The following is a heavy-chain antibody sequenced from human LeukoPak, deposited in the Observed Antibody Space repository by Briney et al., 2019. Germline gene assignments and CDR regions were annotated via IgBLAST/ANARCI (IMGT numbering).Heavy chain of an antibody. CDR1: GYTFTSYY. Sequence: ASVKVSCKASGYTFTSYYMHWVRQAPGQGLEWMGIINPSGGNTSYAQKFQGRVTMTRDTSTSTVYMELSSLRSEDTAVYYCARDGRVAGTGENWFDPWGQGTLVTVSS. D-gene: IGHD6-19*01. V-gene: IGHV1-46*01. J-gene: IGHJ5*02. CDR2: INPSGGNT. CDR3: ARDGRVAGTGENWFDP.